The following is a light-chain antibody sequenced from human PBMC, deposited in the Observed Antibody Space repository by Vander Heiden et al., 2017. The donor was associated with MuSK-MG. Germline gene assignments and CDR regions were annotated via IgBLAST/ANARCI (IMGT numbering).Light chain of an antibody. CDR2: AAS. CDR3: QHVNSSPVN. V-gene: IGKV1-9*01. Sequence: DIQLTKSPSFLSASVGDRVTITCRASQGISNYLAWYQQEPGKAPKLLIYAASTLQSGVPSRFSGSGSGTEFTLTISSLQPEDFATYYCQHVNSSPVNIGQGTKVEIK. J-gene: IGKJ2*01. CDR1: QGISNY.